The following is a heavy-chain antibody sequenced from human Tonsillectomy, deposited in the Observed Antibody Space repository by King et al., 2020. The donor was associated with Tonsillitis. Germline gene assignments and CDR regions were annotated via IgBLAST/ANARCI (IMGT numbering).Heavy chain of an antibody. Sequence: QLVESGPEVKKPGTSVKVSCKASGFTFTSSAVQWVRQARGQRLEWIGWIVVGSGNTNYAQKFQERVTITRDMSTSTAYMELSSLRSEDTAVYYCAADTRGYSYDIRYYYYGMDVWGQGTTVTVSS. CDR3: AADTRGYSYDIRYYYYGMDV. CDR1: GFTFTSSA. J-gene: IGHJ6*02. CDR2: IVVGSGNT. V-gene: IGHV1-58*01. D-gene: IGHD5-18*01.